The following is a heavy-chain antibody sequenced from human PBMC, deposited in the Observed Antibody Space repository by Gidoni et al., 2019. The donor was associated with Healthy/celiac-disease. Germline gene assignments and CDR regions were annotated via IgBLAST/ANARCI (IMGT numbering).Heavy chain of an antibody. D-gene: IGHD4-17*01. Sequence: QVQLQESGPGLVKPSDTLSLTCPVSAGSISSYYCSWTRQPAGKGLEWIGSIYTSGSTNYNPSLKSRVTMSVETSKKQCSLKMSSVTDADTAVYYCARGLYGDYVDAFDIWGQGTMVTVSS. CDR3: ARGLYGDYVDAFDI. CDR1: AGSISSYY. CDR2: IYTSGST. J-gene: IGHJ3*02. V-gene: IGHV4-4*07.